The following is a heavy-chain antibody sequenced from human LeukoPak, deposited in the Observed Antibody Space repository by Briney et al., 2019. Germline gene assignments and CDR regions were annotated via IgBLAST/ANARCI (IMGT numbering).Heavy chain of an antibody. Sequence: GGSLRLSCAASGFTFSSYAMNLVRQAPGKGLEWVSYISSSSSTIYYADSVKGRFTISRDNAKNSLYLQMNSLRAEDTAVYYCARTMAAAAGLYYFDYWGQGTLVTVSS. V-gene: IGHV3-48*01. CDR3: ARTMAAAAGLYYFDY. CDR2: ISSSSSTI. J-gene: IGHJ4*02. D-gene: IGHD2-15*01. CDR1: GFTFSSYA.